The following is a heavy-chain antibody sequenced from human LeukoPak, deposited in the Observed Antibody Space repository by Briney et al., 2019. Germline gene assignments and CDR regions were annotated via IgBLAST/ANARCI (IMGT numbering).Heavy chain of an antibody. Sequence: PSQTLSLTCTVSGGSISSGSYYWSWIRQPAGKGLEWIGRIYTSGGTSYNPSLKSRVTISVDTSKNQFSLKLSSVTAADTAVYYCARVQSEVVVAATRSYYYYGMDVWGQGTTVTVSS. CDR3: ARVQSEVVVAATRSYYYYGMDV. D-gene: IGHD2-15*01. CDR1: GGSISSGSYY. V-gene: IGHV4-61*02. J-gene: IGHJ6*02. CDR2: IYTSGGT.